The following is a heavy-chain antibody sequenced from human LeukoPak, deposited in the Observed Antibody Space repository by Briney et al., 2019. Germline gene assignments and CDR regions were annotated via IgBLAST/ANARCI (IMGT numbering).Heavy chain of an antibody. CDR2: ISSNGRNT. CDR1: GFAFNPYA. D-gene: IGHD5-12*01. J-gene: IGHJ4*02. CDR3: VKARDAVEPFATKWVFDS. Sequence: GGSLRLSCSASGFAFNPYAMHWVRQAPGKGLEYVSTISSNGRNTYYSPSMKGRITLSRDNSEDTLSLQLNSLRPDDTAVYYCVKARDAVEPFATKWVFDSWGQGALVTVSS. V-gene: IGHV3-64D*09.